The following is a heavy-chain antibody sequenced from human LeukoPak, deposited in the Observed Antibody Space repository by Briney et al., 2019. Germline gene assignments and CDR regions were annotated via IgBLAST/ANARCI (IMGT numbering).Heavy chain of an antibody. J-gene: IGHJ1*01. CDR2: IYHSGAT. CDR1: GGSISTSGYY. CDR3: ARVGDYGDYVYFQH. V-gene: IGHV4-31*03. Sequence: SETLSLTCTVSGGSISTSGYYWSWIRQHPGKGLEWIGYIYHSGATYYNPSLKSRVTISVDMSQNQFSLRLSSVTAADTAVYYCARVGDYGDYVYFQHWGQGTLVTVSS. D-gene: IGHD4-17*01.